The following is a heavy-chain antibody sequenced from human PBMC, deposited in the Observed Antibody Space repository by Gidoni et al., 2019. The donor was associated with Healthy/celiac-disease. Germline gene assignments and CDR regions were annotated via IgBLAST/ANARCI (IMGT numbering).Heavy chain of an antibody. CDR3: ARIISITIFGVVINTYYYMDV. J-gene: IGHJ6*03. CDR2: IFSNDEK. D-gene: IGHD3-3*01. V-gene: IGHV2-26*01. Sequence: QVTLKESGPVLVKPTETLTLTCTVSGFSLSNARMGVSWIRQPPGKALEWLAHIFSNDEKSYSTSLKSRLTISKDTSKSQVVLTMTNMDPVDTATYYCARIISITIFGVVINTYYYMDVWGKGTTVTVSS. CDR1: GFSLSNARMG.